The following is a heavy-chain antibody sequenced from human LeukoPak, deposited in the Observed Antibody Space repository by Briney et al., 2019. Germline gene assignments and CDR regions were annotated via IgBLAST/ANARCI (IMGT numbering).Heavy chain of an antibody. CDR3: ARDGVVRGAIEINWFDP. CDR2: IYHSGST. Sequence: PSETLSFNCTVSGYSISSGYYWGWIRQPPGKGLEWIGSIYHSGSTYYNPSLKSRVTISVDTSKNQFSLKLSSVTAADTAVYYCARDGVVRGAIEINWFDPWGQGTLVTVSS. CDR1: GYSISSGYY. V-gene: IGHV4-38-2*02. J-gene: IGHJ5*02. D-gene: IGHD3-10*01.